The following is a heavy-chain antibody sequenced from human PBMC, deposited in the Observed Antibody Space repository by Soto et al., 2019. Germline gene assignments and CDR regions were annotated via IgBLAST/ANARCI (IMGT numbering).Heavy chain of an antibody. CDR1: GFTFGDYA. V-gene: IGHV3-49*03. CDR3: TRDLTRTLKYCSSTSCYYSGAFDI. CDR2: IRSKAYGGTT. D-gene: IGHD2-2*01. Sequence: GGSLRLSCTASGFTFGDYAMSWFRQAPGKGLEWVGFIRSKAYGGTTEYAASVKGRFTISRDDSKSIAYLQMNSLKTEDTAVYYCTRDLTRTLKYCSSTSCYYSGAFDIWGQGTMVTVSS. J-gene: IGHJ3*02.